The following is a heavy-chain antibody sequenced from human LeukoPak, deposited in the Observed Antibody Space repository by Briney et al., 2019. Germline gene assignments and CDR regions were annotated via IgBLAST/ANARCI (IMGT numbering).Heavy chain of an antibody. D-gene: IGHD3-10*01. CDR2: INPNSGGT. CDR3: ARDSGERGSGSYLIAY. V-gene: IGHV1-2*02. Sequence: ASVKVSCKASGYTFGSDDINWVRQAPGQGLEWMGWINPNSGGTNYAQKFQGRVTMTRGTSISSAYMELSRLRSDDTAVYYCARDSGERGSGSYLIAYWGQGTLVTVSS. J-gene: IGHJ4*02. CDR1: GYTFGSDD.